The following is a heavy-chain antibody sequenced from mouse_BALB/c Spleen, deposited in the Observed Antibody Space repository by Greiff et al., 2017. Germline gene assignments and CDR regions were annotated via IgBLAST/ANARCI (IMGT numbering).Heavy chain of an antibody. V-gene: IGHV1-69*02. Sequence: QVQLQQPGAELVKPGAPVKLSCKASGYTFTSYWMNWVKQRPGRGLEWIGRIDPSDSETHYNQKFKDKATLTVDKSSSTAYIQLSSLTSEDSAVYYCARNYYEGYFDVWGAGTTVTVSS. D-gene: IGHD1-1*01. CDR2: IDPSDSET. CDR3: ARNYYEGYFDV. J-gene: IGHJ1*01. CDR1: GYTFTSYW.